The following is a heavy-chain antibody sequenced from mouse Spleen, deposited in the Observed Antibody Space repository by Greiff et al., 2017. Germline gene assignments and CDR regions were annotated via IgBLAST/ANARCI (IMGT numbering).Heavy chain of an antibody. CDR2: IDPENGDT. D-gene: IGHD2-3*01. J-gene: IGHJ3*01. CDR1: GFNIKDDY. CDR3: TKDGYAY. Sequence: EVKVVESGAELVRPGASVKLSCTASGFNIKDDYMHWVKQRPEQGLEWIGWIDPENGDTEYASKFQGKATITADTSSNTAYLQLSSLTSEDTAVYYCTKDGYAYWGQGTLVTVSA. V-gene: IGHV14-4*01.